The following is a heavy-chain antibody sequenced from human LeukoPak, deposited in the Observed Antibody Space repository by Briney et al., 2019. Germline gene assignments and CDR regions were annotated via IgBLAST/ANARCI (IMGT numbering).Heavy chain of an antibody. CDR2: INPNSGGT. CDR1: GYTFTGYY. CDR3: AREGSSSSGYYFDY. Sequence: ASVKVSCKAFGYTFTGYYMHWVRQAPGQGLEWMGWINPNSGGTNYAQKFQGWVTMTRDTSISTAYMELSRLRSDDTAVYYCAREGSSSSGYYFDYWGQGTLVTVSS. J-gene: IGHJ4*02. D-gene: IGHD6-6*01. V-gene: IGHV1-2*04.